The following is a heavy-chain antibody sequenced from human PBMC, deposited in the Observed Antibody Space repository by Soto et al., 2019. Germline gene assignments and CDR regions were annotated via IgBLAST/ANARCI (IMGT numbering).Heavy chain of an antibody. CDR3: AKRRSSSTLDY. D-gene: IGHD6-6*01. Sequence: EVQLLESGGGLVQPGESLRLSCAASGVTFSSYAMSWVRQAPGKGLEWVSVISGSDDSTYYADSVKGRFTISRDNSKNTLYLQMNSLRAEDTAVYYCAKRRSSSTLDYWGQGTLVTVSS. CDR2: ISGSDDST. V-gene: IGHV3-23*01. CDR1: GVTFSSYA. J-gene: IGHJ4*02.